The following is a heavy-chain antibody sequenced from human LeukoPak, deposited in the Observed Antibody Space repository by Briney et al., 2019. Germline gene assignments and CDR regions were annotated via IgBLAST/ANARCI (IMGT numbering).Heavy chain of an antibody. CDR3: ATDYYGSGSYYRPKWFDP. CDR2: FDPEDGET. CDR1: GYTLTELS. D-gene: IGHD3-10*01. V-gene: IGHV1-24*01. J-gene: IGHJ5*02. Sequence: GASVKVSCKVSGYTLTELSMHWVRQAPGKGLEWMGGFDPEDGETIYARKFQGRVTMTEDTSTDTAYMELSSLRSEDTAVYYCATDYYGSGSYYRPKWFDPWGQGTLVTVSS.